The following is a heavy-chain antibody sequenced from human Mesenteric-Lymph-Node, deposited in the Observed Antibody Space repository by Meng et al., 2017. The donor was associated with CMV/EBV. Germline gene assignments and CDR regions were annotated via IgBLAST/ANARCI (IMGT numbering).Heavy chain of an antibody. V-gene: IGHV4-31*02. CDR3: AREGDCSSTSCSFAD. D-gene: IGHD2-2*01. J-gene: IGHJ4*02. Sequence: SGGSISGAGYYCSWIRQHPGKGLEWIGYIYYSGTASYNPSLKSRVTMSVDTSKNQFSLRLSSVTAADTAVYYCAREGDCSSTSCSFADWGQGTLVTVSS. CDR1: GGSISGAGYY. CDR2: IYYSGTA.